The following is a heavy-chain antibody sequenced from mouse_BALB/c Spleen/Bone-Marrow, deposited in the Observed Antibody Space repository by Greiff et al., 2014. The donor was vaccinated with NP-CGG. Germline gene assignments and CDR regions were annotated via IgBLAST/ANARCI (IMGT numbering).Heavy chain of an antibody. CDR2: ISSGSSTI. CDR3: TRGGNWEDFDY. V-gene: IGHV5-17*02. D-gene: IGHD4-1*01. Sequence: EVQLVESGGGLVQPGGSRKLSCAASGFTFSGFRMHWVRQAPEKGLEWVAYISSGSSTIFYADTVKGRFTISRDNPKNTLFLQMTSLRSEDTAMYYCTRGGNWEDFDYWGQGTTLTVSS. J-gene: IGHJ2*01. CDR1: GFTFSGFR.